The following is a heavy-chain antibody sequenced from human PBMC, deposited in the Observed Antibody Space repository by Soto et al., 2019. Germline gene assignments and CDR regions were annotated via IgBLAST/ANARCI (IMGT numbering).Heavy chain of an antibody. V-gene: IGHV3-11*01. Sequence: QVQLVESGGGLVKPGGSLRLSCAASGFTFRDYYMTWIRQAPGKGLEWVSYISSSGTGIYYPDSVKGRFTISRDNAKNALYLQMGRLRAEDTAVYYCARAYSDAFDIWGQGTMVTVSS. D-gene: IGHD2-15*01. CDR3: ARAYSDAFDI. J-gene: IGHJ3*02. CDR2: ISSSGTGI. CDR1: GFTFRDYY.